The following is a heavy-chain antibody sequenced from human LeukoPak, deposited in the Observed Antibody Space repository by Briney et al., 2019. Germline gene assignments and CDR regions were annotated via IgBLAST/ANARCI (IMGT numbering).Heavy chain of an antibody. J-gene: IGHJ6*02. CDR2: IYTSGST. V-gene: IGHV4-4*07. Sequence: PSETLSLTCTVSGGSISSYYWSWIRQPAGKGLEWIGRIYTSGSTNYDPSLKSRVTMSVDTSKNQFSLKLSSVTAADTAVYYCARGQVGPYSGGWLYYSSGMDVWGQGTTVTVSS. CDR3: ARGQVGPYSGGWLYYSSGMDV. CDR1: GGSISSYY. D-gene: IGHD6-19*01.